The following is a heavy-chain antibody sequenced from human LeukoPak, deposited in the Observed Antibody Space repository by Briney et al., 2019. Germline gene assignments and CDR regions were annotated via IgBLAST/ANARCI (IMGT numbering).Heavy chain of an antibody. CDR2: ISSSSSYI. Sequence: GGSLRLSCAASGFTFSSYSMNWVRQAPGKGLEWVSSISSSSSYIYYADSVKGRFTISRDNAKNSLYLQMNSLRAEDTAVYYCARDFTPIAAAPYDAFDIWGQGTMVTVSS. CDR3: ARDFTPIAAAPYDAFDI. D-gene: IGHD6-13*01. J-gene: IGHJ3*02. V-gene: IGHV3-21*01. CDR1: GFTFSSYS.